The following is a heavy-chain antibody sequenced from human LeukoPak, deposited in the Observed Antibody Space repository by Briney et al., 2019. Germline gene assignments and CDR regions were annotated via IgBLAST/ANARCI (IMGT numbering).Heavy chain of an antibody. CDR3: ALNYYNSSGYFEYFQH. V-gene: IGHV3-48*03. CDR1: GFTFNNYE. CDR2: ISSSGSTI. Sequence: PGGSLRLSCAACGFTFNNYEMNWVRQAPGKGLEWVSYISSSGSTIYYADSVKVRFTISRDNAKNSLYLQMNSLRAEDTAAYYCALNYYNSSGYFEYFQHWGQGTLVTVSS. J-gene: IGHJ1*01. D-gene: IGHD3-22*01.